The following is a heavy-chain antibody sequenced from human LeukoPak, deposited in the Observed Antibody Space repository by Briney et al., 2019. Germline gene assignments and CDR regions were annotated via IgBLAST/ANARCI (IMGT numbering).Heavy chain of an antibody. CDR2: IYYSGST. V-gene: IGHV4-59*01. J-gene: IGHJ4*02. D-gene: IGHD1-26*01. Sequence: SETLSLTCTVSGGSISSYYWSWIRQPPGKGLEWIGYIYYSGSTNYNPSLKSRVTISVDTSKNQFSLKLSSVTAADTAVYYCARAVVGATKGGLDYWDQGTLVTVSS. CDR3: ARAVVGATKGGLDY. CDR1: GGSISSYY.